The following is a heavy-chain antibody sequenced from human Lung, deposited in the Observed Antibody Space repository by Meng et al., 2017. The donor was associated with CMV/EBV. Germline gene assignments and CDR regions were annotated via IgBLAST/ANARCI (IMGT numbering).Heavy chain of an antibody. Sequence: GSLRLSCSVSGCSVISGSYYWSWIRQSPGKGLQWIGYIHNSGSTKYNPSLKSRVTISVDTPKNQFSLRLRFVTAADTAVYYCARGVGYCSVGSCSDYWGHGMXVTVSS. CDR1: GCSVISGSYY. V-gene: IGHV4-61*01. CDR3: ARGVGYCSVGSCSDY. CDR2: IHNSGST. J-gene: IGHJ4*01. D-gene: IGHD2-15*01.